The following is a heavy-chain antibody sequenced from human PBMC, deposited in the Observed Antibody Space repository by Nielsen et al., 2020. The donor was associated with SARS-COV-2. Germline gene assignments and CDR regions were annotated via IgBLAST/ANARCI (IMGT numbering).Heavy chain of an antibody. V-gene: IGHV3-30-3*01. CDR2: MSSDGSHK. CDR1: GSTFSTYA. CDR3: AKKAVAGVPSPLDD. J-gene: IGHJ4*02. Sequence: GESLKISCAASGSTFSTYAMYWVRQAPGKGLEGVAVMSSDGSHKYYADSVSGRFTISRDNSKNMLYLQMSSLTEEDTGVYYCAKKAVAGVPSPLDDWGQGTRVTVSS. D-gene: IGHD6-19*01.